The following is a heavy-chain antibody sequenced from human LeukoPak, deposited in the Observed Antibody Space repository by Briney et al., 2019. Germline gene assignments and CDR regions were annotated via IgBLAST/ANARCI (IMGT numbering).Heavy chain of an antibody. CDR3: AKGRYSSSARAIPPPYYFDY. Sequence: GGSLRLSCAASGFTFSSYAMSWVRQAPGQGLEWVSAISGSGGGTYYADSAKGRFTISRDNTKNSLYPQLNCLRSEDRAVYYCAKGRYSSSARAIPPPYYFDYWGPGTLVTVSS. V-gene: IGHV3-23*01. D-gene: IGHD6-6*01. CDR2: ISGSGGGT. J-gene: IGHJ4*02. CDR1: GFTFSSYA.